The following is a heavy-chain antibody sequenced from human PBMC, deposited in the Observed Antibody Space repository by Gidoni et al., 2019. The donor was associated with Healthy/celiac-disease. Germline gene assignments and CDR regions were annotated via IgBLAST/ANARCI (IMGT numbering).Heavy chain of an antibody. J-gene: IGHJ4*02. CDR1: SNAW. D-gene: IGHD3-16*01. V-gene: IGHV3-15*01. CDR3: TTLGPLRGIDY. Sequence: SNAWRGWVRQAPGKGVEWVGRMKSKAEGGTTDYAAPVKVRFTISRDDSKNTLYLQMNSLKTEYTAVYYCTTLGPLRGIDYWGQGTLVTVSS. CDR2: MKSKAEGGTT.